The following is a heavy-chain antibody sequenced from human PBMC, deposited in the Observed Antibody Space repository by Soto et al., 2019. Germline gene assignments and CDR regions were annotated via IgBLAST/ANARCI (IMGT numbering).Heavy chain of an antibody. D-gene: IGHD5-18*01. CDR2: ISYDASEK. J-gene: IGHJ6*02. CDR1: ESTCSGYG. CDR3: ARSALVLVYYYYGLDV. V-gene: IGHV3-30*03. Sequence: PGGSLRLSCAASESTCSGYGIHWVRQPPGKGLGWVAVISYDASEKYYADSVKGRFSISRDNSKNTVDLQMNRLRPEDTAVYYCARSALVLVYYYYGLDVWGQGTAVTVSS.